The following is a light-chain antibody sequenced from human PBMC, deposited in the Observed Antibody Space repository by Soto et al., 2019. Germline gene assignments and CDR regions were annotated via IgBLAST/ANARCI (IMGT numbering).Light chain of an antibody. CDR3: TSYTTSNTVV. Sequence: QSALTQPASVSGSPGQSITISCTGTSSDVGTYNYVSWYQQHPGQAPKLMIYQVTNRPSGISNRFSGSKSGNTASLTISGLQAEDEADYYCTSYTTSNTVVFGGGTKLTVL. J-gene: IGLJ2*01. V-gene: IGLV2-14*01. CDR1: SSDVGTYNY. CDR2: QVT.